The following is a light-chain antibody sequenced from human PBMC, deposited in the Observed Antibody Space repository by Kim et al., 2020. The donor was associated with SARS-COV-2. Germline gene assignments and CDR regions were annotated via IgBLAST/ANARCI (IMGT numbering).Light chain of an antibody. CDR2: TTS. Sequence: ASVGANVTIQCRAGHNVYTWLAWYQQKPGKAPRVVIYTTSILESGVPSTFSGSGSGTEFNFTISGLQPDDFATYYCQQYSNYPYTFGQGTKVDIK. CDR1: HNVYTW. J-gene: IGKJ2*01. CDR3: QQYSNYPYT. V-gene: IGKV1-5*03.